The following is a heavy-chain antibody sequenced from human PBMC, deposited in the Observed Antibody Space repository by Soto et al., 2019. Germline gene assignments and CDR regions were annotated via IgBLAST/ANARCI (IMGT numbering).Heavy chain of an antibody. V-gene: IGHV3-30-3*01. Sequence: QVQLVESGGGVVQPGRSLRLSCAASGFTFSSYAMHWVRQAPGKGLEWVAVISYDGSNKYYADSVKGRFTISRDNSKNTLYLQMNSLRAEDTAVYYCARVRIQLWFDGMDVW. CDR3: ARVRIQLWFDGMDV. J-gene: IGHJ6*01. CDR2: ISYDGSNK. D-gene: IGHD5-18*01. CDR1: GFTFSSYA.